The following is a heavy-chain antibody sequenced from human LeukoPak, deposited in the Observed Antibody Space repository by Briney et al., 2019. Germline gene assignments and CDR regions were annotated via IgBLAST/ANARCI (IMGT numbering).Heavy chain of an antibody. J-gene: IGHJ5*02. V-gene: IGHV4-34*01. Sequence: PSETLSLTCAVYGGSFSGYYWSWIRQPPGKGLEWIGEINHSGSTNYNPSLKSRVTISVDTSKNQFSLKLSSVTAADTAVYYCARVRYGWLDPWGQETLVTVSS. D-gene: IGHD4-17*01. CDR1: GGSFSGYY. CDR2: INHSGST. CDR3: ARVRYGWLDP.